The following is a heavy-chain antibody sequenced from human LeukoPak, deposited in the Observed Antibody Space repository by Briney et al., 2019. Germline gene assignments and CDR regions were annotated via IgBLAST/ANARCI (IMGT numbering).Heavy chain of an antibody. D-gene: IGHD6-6*01. Sequence: GGSLRLSCAASGFTFSNQWMHWVRQALGKGLVWVSRINGGGGSISYADSVKGRFTLSRDNAKNTLYLQMSSLRADDTAVYYCARSRYSGSSSDYWGRGTLVTVSS. J-gene: IGHJ4*02. CDR3: ARSRYSGSSSDY. CDR1: GFTFSNQW. V-gene: IGHV3-74*01. CDR2: INGGGGSI.